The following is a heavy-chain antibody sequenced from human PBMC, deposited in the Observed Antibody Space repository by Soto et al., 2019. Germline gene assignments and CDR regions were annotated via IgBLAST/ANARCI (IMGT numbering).Heavy chain of an antibody. Sequence: ASVKVSCKVSGYTLTELSMHWVRQAPGKGLEWMGGFDPEDGETIYAQKFQGRVTMTEDTSTDTAYMELSSLRSEDTAVYYCGTVGRITIFGVVIRYNWFDPWGQGTLVTVSS. CDR3: GTVGRITIFGVVIRYNWFDP. D-gene: IGHD3-3*01. CDR1: GYTLTELS. J-gene: IGHJ5*02. V-gene: IGHV1-24*01. CDR2: FDPEDGET.